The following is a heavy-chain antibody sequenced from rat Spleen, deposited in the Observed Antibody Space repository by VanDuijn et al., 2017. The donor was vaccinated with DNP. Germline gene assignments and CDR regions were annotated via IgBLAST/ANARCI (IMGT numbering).Heavy chain of an antibody. Sequence: EVQLVESGGGLVQPGRSLKLSCVVSGITFSDHYMVWVRQAPTKGLEWVAAISYDGDRRYYRDSVRGRFTVSRDNAKSSLYLQMDSLRSEDTATYYCAKVRTTGIPGFAYWGQGTLVTVSS. D-gene: IGHD1-9*01. CDR1: GITFSDHY. V-gene: IGHV5-20*01. CDR2: ISYDGDRR. J-gene: IGHJ3*01. CDR3: AKVRTTGIPGFAY.